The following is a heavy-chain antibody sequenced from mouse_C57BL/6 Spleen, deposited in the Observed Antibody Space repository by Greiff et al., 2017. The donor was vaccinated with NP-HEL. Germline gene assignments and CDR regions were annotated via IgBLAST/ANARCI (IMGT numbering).Heavy chain of an antibody. CDR2: INYDGSST. V-gene: IGHV5-16*01. D-gene: IGHD2-4*01. J-gene: IGHJ4*01. CDR3: ARDDYDGVYAMDY. CDR1: GFTFSDYY. Sequence: DVRLVESEGGLVQPGSSMKLSCTASGFTFSDYYMAWVRQVPEKGLEWVANINYDGSSTYYLDSLKSRFIISRDNAKNILYLQMSSLKSEDTATYYCARDDYDGVYAMDYWGQGTSVTVSS.